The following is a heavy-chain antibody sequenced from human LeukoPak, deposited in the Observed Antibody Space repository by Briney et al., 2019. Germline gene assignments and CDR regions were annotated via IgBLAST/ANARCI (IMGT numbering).Heavy chain of an antibody. CDR2: INPKSGDP. CDR1: GYRFTGYY. Sequence: ASVKVSCKTSGYRFTGYYMHWVRQAPGQGLEWMGWINPKSGDPIYVQKFQGRVTLTRDTSIDTAYMELSSLRSEDTAVYYCAADRGEVPVNWFDPWGQGTLVTVSS. CDR3: AADRGEVPVNWFDP. J-gene: IGHJ5*02. V-gene: IGHV1-2*02. D-gene: IGHD3-10*01.